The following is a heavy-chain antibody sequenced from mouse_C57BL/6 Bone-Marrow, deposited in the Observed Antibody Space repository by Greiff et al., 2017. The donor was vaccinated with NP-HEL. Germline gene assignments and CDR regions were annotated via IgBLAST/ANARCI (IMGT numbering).Heavy chain of an antibody. J-gene: IGHJ4*01. V-gene: IGHV6-3*01. CDR3: TPPADYYAMDY. CDR1: GFTFSNYW. Sequence: EVMLVESGGGLVQPGGSMKLSCVASGFTFSNYWMNWVRQSPEKGLEWVAQIRLKSDNYATHYAESVKGRFTISRDDSKSSVYLQMNNLRAEDTGIYYCTPPADYYAMDYWGQGTSVTVSS. CDR2: IRLKSDNYAT.